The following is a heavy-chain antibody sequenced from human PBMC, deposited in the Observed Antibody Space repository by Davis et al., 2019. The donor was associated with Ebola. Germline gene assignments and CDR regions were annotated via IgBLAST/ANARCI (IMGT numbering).Heavy chain of an antibody. J-gene: IGHJ6*02. Sequence: SETLSLTCTVSGGSISSSSYYWGWIRQPPGKGLEWIGSIYYSGSTNYNPSLKSRVTISVDKSKNQFSLKLSSVTAADTAVYYCAAAPTLYCSGGSCYSYYGMDVWGQGTTVTVSS. V-gene: IGHV4-39*07. D-gene: IGHD2-15*01. CDR1: GGSISSSSYY. CDR3: AAAPTLYCSGGSCYSYYGMDV. CDR2: IYYSGST.